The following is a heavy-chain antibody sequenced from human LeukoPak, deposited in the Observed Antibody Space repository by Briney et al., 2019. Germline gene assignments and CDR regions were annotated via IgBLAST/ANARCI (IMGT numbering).Heavy chain of an antibody. J-gene: IGHJ4*02. CDR3: ARQGWSSASGYYFDY. CDR2: IYYSGST. D-gene: IGHD6-19*01. V-gene: IGHV4-39*01. CDR1: GGSISSSSYY. Sequence: SETLSLTCGVSGGSISSSSYYWCWIRQLPGKGLEWVGTIYYSGSTYYNPSLKSRVTISVDTSKNQFSLKLSSVTAADTAVYYCARQGWSSASGYYFDYWGQGTLVTVSS.